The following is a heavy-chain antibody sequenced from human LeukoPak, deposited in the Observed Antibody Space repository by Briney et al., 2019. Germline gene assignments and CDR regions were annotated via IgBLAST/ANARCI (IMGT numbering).Heavy chain of an antibody. CDR3: ARDFPAYYDAFDI. CDR2: INPNSGGT. CDR1: GYTFTVYY. Sequence: ASVKVSCKSSGYTFTVYYMHLVRQAPGQGLEWMGWINPNSGGTNYAQKFQGWGTMTRDTSISTAYMELSRLRSDDTAVYYCARDFPAYYDAFDIWGQGTMVTVSS. D-gene: IGHD2-21*01. V-gene: IGHV1-2*04. J-gene: IGHJ3*02.